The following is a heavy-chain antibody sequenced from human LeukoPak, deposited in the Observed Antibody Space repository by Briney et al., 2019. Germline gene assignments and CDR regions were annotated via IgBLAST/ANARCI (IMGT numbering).Heavy chain of an antibody. Sequence: GGSLRLSCAASGFTFSSYSMNWVRQAPGKGLEWVSYISSSSSTIYYADSVKGRFTISRDNAKNSLYLQTNSLRDEDTAVYYCARGLLRFGSFEAFDYWGQGTLVTVSS. V-gene: IGHV3-48*02. CDR3: ARGLLRFGSFEAFDY. D-gene: IGHD3-10*01. CDR2: ISSSSSTI. J-gene: IGHJ4*02. CDR1: GFTFSSYS.